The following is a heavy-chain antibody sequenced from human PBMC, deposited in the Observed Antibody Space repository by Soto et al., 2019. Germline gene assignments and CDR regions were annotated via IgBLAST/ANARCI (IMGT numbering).Heavy chain of an antibody. CDR1: GGTFSSYA. D-gene: IGHD3-10*01. CDR2: IIPIFGTA. V-gene: IGHV1-69*12. J-gene: IGHJ6*02. CDR3: ARGPTIITMVRGVTQNYYGMDV. Sequence: QVQLVQSGAEVKKPGSSVKVSCKASGGTFSSYAISWVRQAPGQGLEWMGGIIPIFGTANYAQKFQGRVTITADESTSAAYMELSSLRSEDTAVYYCARGPTIITMVRGVTQNYYGMDVWGQGTTVTVSS.